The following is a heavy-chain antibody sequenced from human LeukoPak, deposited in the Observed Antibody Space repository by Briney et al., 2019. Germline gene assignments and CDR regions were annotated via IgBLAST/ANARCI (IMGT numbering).Heavy chain of an antibody. V-gene: IGHV3-30-3*01. J-gene: IGHJ4*02. CDR1: VFNFSSYP. D-gene: IGHD3-9*01. CDR3: ARDGAAFEFDY. CDR2: ISYDGSNK. Sequence: GGSLRLSCAASVFNFSSYPMRWVRQAPGKGLEWVAVISYDGSNKYYADSVKGRFTISRDNSKNTLYLQMNSLRAEDTAVYYCARDGAAFEFDYWGQGTLVTVSS.